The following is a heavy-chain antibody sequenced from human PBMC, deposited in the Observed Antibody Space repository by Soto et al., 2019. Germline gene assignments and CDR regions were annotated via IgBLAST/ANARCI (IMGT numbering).Heavy chain of an antibody. J-gene: IGHJ5*01. D-gene: IGHD2-21*02. Sequence: NPSDALSLTRSASGGSISNHYWSWIRQPPGKRLEWIGYVHNSGSTNYNPSLKSRVTTAVDTSKNQFSLRLSSVTAADTAVYYCARHVYEFDNGDNNWFDSWGQG. CDR2: VHNSGST. CDR1: GGSISNHY. V-gene: IGHV4-59*08. CDR3: ARHVYEFDNGDNNWFDS.